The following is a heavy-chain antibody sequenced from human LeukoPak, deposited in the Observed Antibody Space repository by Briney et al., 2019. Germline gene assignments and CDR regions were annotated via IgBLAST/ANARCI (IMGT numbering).Heavy chain of an antibody. V-gene: IGHV3-21*01. Sequence: PGGSLRLSCAASGFTFSRYSMNWFRQAPGKGLEWVSSISSISSFIYYADSVKGRFTISRDNAKNSLYLQMNSLRAEDTAVYYCARDPPLGSCSTISCPHLDYWGQGTLVTVSS. CDR2: ISSISSFI. CDR1: GFTFSRYS. J-gene: IGHJ4*02. D-gene: IGHD2-2*01. CDR3: ARDPPLGSCSTISCPHLDY.